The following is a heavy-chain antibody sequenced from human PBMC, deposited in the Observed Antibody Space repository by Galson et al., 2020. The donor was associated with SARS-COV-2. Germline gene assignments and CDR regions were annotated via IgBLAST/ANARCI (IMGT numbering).Heavy chain of an antibody. J-gene: IGHJ3*02. V-gene: IGHV5-51*01. CDR2: ISPGDSET. D-gene: IGHD3-10*01. CDR1: GYTFSTYW. CDR3: AMAFGDHAEGSFDI. Sequence: GESLKISCEGSGYTFSTYWIDWVRQMPGKGLEWMAMISPGDSETRSSPSFEGQVTLSADKSISTAYLQWSSLKASDTALYFCAMAFGDHAEGSFDIWGQGTLVTVSS.